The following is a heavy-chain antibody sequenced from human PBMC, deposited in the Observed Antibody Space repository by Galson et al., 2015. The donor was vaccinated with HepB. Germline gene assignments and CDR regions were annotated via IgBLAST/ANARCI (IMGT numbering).Heavy chain of an antibody. CDR1: GFTFTSHA. CDR3: ARDNREFWSGYYPDY. J-gene: IGHJ4*02. V-gene: IGHV3-30*04. D-gene: IGHD3-3*01. CDR2: ISYDVSYK. Sequence: SLRLSCAASGFTFTSHALHWVRQAPGKGLEWVAVISYDVSYKYYADSVKGRFTISRDNSKNTLYLQMKSLRAEDTAVYSCARDNREFWSGYYPDYWGQGTLVTVSS.